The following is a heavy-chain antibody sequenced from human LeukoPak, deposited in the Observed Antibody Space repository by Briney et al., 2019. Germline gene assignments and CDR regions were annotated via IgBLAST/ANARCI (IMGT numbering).Heavy chain of an antibody. CDR3: ARYISSGLDY. J-gene: IGHJ4*02. D-gene: IGHD6-6*01. V-gene: IGHV4-59*08. CDR2: IYYTGST. CDR1: GVSISGYY. Sequence: SETLSLTCTVSGVSISGYYWSWIRQPPGKGLEWIGHIYYTGSTSYNPSLKSRVTISVDTSKNQFSLKLSYVNAADTAVYYCARYISSGLDYWGQGTLVTVSS.